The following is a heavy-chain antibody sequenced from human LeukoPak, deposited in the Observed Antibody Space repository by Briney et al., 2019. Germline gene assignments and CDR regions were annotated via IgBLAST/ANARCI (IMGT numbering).Heavy chain of an antibody. D-gene: IGHD3-10*01. CDR1: GFTFSSYS. V-gene: IGHV3-21*01. CDR2: ISSSSSYI. CDR3: ARDRAAMVRFDY. J-gene: IGHJ4*02. Sequence: GGSLRLSCAASGFTFSSYSMNWVRQAPGKGLEWVSSISSSSSYIYYADSVKGRFTISRDNAKNSLYLQMNSLRAEDTAVYYCARDRAAMVRFDYWGQGTLVTVSS.